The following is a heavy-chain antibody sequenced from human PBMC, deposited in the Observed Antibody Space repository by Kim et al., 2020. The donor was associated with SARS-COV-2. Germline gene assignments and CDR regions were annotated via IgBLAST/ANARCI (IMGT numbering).Heavy chain of an antibody. CDR2: IKSKTDGGTT. V-gene: IGHV3-15*01. J-gene: IGHJ2*01. CDR3: TTREGGKRYCSGGSCYSGWYFDL. CDR1: GFTFSNAW. Sequence: GGSLRLSCAASGFTFSNAWMSWVRQAPGKGLEWVGRIKSKTDGGTTDYAAPVKGRFTISRDDSKNTLYLQMNSLKTEDTAVYYCTTREGGKRYCSGGSCYSGWYFDLWGRGTLVTVSS. D-gene: IGHD2-15*01.